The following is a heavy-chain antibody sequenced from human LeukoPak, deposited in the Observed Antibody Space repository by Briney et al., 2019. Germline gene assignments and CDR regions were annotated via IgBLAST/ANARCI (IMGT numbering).Heavy chain of an antibody. Sequence: GGSLRLSCAASGFTFSSYGMHWVRQAPGKGLEWVAVIWYDGSSKYYADSVKGRFTISRDNSKNTLYLQMNSLRAEDTAVYYCARDGPPGYSYGNNWFDPWGQGTLVTVSS. V-gene: IGHV3-33*01. D-gene: IGHD5-18*01. CDR3: ARDGPPGYSYGNNWFDP. CDR2: IWYDGSSK. J-gene: IGHJ5*02. CDR1: GFTFSSYG.